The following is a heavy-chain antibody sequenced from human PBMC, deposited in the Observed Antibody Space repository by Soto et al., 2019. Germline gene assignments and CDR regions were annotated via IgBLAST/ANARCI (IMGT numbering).Heavy chain of an antibody. CDR1: GFTFRNYG. V-gene: IGHV3-48*01. CDR2: IGIGSSTK. Sequence: GGSLRLSCAASGFTFRNYGMNWVRQAPGKGLEWVSYIGIGSSTKYYADSVKGRFTISRDNAKNSLYLQMNSLRAEDTAVYYCARDQLYYNDISGRPLTAFDVWDQGTMVTVSS. J-gene: IGHJ3*01. CDR3: ARDQLYYNDISGRPLTAFDV. D-gene: IGHD3-22*01.